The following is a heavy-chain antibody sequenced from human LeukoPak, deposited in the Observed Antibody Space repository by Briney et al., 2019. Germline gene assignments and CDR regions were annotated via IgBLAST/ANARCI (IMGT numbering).Heavy chain of an antibody. V-gene: IGHV3-7*01. CDR2: IKQDGSEK. CDR1: GITLSNYG. CDR3: ARALRYCSGGSCYSAPFAFDI. D-gene: IGHD2-15*01. Sequence: GGSLRLSCVVSGITLSNYGMSWVRQAPGKGLEWVANIKQDGSEKYYVDSVKGRFTISRDNAKNSLYLQMNSLRAEDTAVYYCARALRYCSGGSCYSAPFAFDIWGQGTMVSVSS. J-gene: IGHJ3*02.